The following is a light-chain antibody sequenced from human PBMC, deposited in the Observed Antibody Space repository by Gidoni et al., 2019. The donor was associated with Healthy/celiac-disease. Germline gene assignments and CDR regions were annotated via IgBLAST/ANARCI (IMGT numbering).Light chain of an antibody. CDR3: AAWDDSLNGPFVV. Sequence: QSVLTQPPPASGTPGQRVTIPCSGSSSNIGSNTVNWYQQLPGTAPKLLIYSNNQRPSGVPDRFSGSKSGTSASLAISGLQSEDEADYYCAAWDDSLNGPFVVFGGGTKLTVL. CDR2: SNN. J-gene: IGLJ2*01. V-gene: IGLV1-44*01. CDR1: SSNIGSNT.